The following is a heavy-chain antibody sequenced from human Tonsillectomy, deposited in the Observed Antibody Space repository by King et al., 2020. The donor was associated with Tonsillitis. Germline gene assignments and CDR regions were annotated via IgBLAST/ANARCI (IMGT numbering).Heavy chain of an antibody. V-gene: IGHV3-53*01. CDR3: ARDLYISGLFDS. CDR1: GFTVSSNY. Sequence: VQLVESGGGLIQPGGSLRLSCAASGFTVSSNYMNWVRQAPGKGLELVSLIYSGGSTYYADSVKGRFTSSRDNSKNTLYLQMNSLRAEDTAVYFFARDLYISGLFDSWGQGTLVTVSS. J-gene: IGHJ4*02. CDR2: IYSGGST. D-gene: IGHD6-25*01.